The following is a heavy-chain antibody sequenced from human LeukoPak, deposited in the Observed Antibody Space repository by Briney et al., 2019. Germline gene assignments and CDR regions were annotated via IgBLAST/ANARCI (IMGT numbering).Heavy chain of an antibody. CDR1: GFTFSSSSMN. D-gene: IGHD1-26*01. CDR3: ARPENDGSYHY. J-gene: IGHJ4*02. CDR2: IYYSGSA. V-gene: IGHV4-39*01. Sequence: GSLRLSCAVSGFTFSSSSMNWVRQAPGKGLEWIGSIYYSGSAYYNPSLKSRVTISVDTSKNQFSLKLSSVTAADTAVYYCARPENDGSYHYWGRGTLVTVSS.